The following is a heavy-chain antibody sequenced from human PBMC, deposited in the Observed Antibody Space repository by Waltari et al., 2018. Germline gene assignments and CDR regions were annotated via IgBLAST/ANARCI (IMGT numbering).Heavy chain of an antibody. CDR1: AFTFVSSW. Sequence: EVQLVRSGGGLLEPGGSLRLSCVASAFTFVSSWIHWVRKVPGKGLVWVSRINGVGSITNYADSEKGRFTISRDNVKNMVYLQVNSLRAEDTAVYFCARGKSGGWYFDLWGRGTLVTVSS. CDR2: INGVGSIT. V-gene: IGHV3-74*01. J-gene: IGHJ2*01. D-gene: IGHD3-10*01. CDR3: ARGKSGGWYFDL.